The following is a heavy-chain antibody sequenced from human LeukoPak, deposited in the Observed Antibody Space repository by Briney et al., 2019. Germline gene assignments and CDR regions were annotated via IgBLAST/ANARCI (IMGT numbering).Heavy chain of an antibody. J-gene: IGHJ4*02. V-gene: IGHV3-48*01. CDR1: GFSFSSYS. CDR2: ISSSTTTI. CDR3: ARHSDYDILTGPNDY. Sequence: GGSLRLSCAASGFSFSSYSMNWVRQAPGKGLEWVSYISSSTTTIYYADSVKGRFTISRDNAKNSLYLQMNSLRAEDTAVYYCARHSDYDILTGPNDYWGQGTLVTVSS. D-gene: IGHD3-9*01.